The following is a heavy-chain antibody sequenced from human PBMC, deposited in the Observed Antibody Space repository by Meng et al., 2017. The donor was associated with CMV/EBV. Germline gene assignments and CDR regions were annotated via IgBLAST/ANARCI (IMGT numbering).Heavy chain of an antibody. V-gene: IGHV2-5*02. CDR1: GFSPSTSGVG. Sequence: SGPTLVKPKQTHTLTCTLSGFSPSTSGVGVGWIRQPPGKALVWLSLIYWDDDKRYSPSLKSRLTITKDTSKNQVVLTMTNMDPVDTATYYCARIAAAGRFDYWGQGTLVTVSS. J-gene: IGHJ4*02. CDR3: ARIAAAGRFDY. D-gene: IGHD6-13*01. CDR2: IYWDDDK.